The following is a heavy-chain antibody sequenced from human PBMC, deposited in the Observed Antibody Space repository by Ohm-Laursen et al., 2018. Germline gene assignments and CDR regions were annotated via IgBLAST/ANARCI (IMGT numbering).Heavy chain of an antibody. CDR3: ARSSRITMIVVVITALGY. D-gene: IGHD3-22*01. V-gene: IGHV1-2*02. CDR2: INPNSGGT. Sequence: SVKVSCKASGYTFTGYYMHWVRQAPGQGLEWMGWINPNSGGTNYAQKFQGRVTMTRDTSISTAYMELSRLRSDDTAVYYCARSSRITMIVVVITALGYWGQGTLVTVSS. CDR1: GYTFTGYY. J-gene: IGHJ4*02.